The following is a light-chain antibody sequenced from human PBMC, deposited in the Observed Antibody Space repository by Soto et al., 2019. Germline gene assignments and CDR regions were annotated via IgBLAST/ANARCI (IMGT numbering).Light chain of an antibody. CDR2: EVS. CDR1: SSDVGDYNY. V-gene: IGLV2-14*01. CDR3: SSYTSSSTLV. Sequence: QSVLTQPASVSGSPGQSITISCTGTSSDVGDYNYVSWYQQHPGKAPKLMIYEVSDRPSGASSRFSGSKSGKTASLTISGLQAEDEADYYCSSYTSSSTLVFGTGTKVTVL. J-gene: IGLJ1*01.